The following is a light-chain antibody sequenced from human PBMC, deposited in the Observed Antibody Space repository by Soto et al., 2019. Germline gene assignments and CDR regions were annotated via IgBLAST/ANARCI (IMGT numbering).Light chain of an antibody. J-gene: IGLJ2*01. CDR1: NIGSKS. CDR2: DDS. CDR3: QVWDSSPDHVV. V-gene: IGLV3-21*02. Sequence: SYELTQPPSVSVAPGQTARITCGGNNIGSKSVHWYQQMAGQAPVLVVYDDSDRPSGIPERFSGSNSGNTATLTISRVEAGDEADYYCQVWDSSPDHVVFGGGTKVTVL.